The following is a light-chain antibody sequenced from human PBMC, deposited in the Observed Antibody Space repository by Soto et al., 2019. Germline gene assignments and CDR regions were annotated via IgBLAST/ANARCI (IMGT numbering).Light chain of an antibody. CDR3: TSYTSSTTPCV. V-gene: IGLV2-18*02. CDR2: EVS. Sequence: QSVLTQPPSVSGSPGQSVTISCTGTSSDIGSNNRVSWYQQPPGTAPKLTIYEVSNRPSGVPDRFSGSKSGNTASLTISGLRAEDEADYYCTSYTSSTTPCVFGTGTKVTVL. J-gene: IGLJ1*01. CDR1: SSDIGSNNR.